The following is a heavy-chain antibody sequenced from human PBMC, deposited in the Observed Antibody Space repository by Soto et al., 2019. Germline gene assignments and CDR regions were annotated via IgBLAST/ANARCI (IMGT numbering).Heavy chain of an antibody. J-gene: IGHJ4*02. V-gene: IGHV3-23*01. CDR3: AKDTGRGGGSVFDY. CDR2: ISGSGADT. Sequence: WGSLRLSCAPSGFIFSNYAIIWCRHARGKGLEWVSAISGSGADTYYTESVKGRFTISRDNFKNTLYLQMNSLRAEDTAVYYCAKDTGRGGGSVFDYWGQGTLVTVSS. CDR1: GFIFSNYA. D-gene: IGHD2-15*01.